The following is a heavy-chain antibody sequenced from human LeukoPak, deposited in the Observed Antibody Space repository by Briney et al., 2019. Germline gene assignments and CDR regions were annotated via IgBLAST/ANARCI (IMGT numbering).Heavy chain of an antibody. Sequence: QPGGSLRLSCAASGFTFSSYAMHWVRQAPGKGLEWVSVISYDGSNKYYADSVKGRFTISRDNAKNSLYLQMNSLRAEDTAVYHCAREPTYSSSWYTNCDYWGQGTLVTVSS. CDR2: ISYDGSNK. CDR3: AREPTYSSSWYTNCDY. D-gene: IGHD6-13*01. V-gene: IGHV3-30*04. CDR1: GFTFSSYA. J-gene: IGHJ4*02.